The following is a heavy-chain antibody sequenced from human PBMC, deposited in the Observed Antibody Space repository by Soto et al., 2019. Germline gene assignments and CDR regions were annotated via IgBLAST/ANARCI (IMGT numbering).Heavy chain of an antibody. V-gene: IGHV4-61*01. CDR1: AASITVDSYY. D-gene: IGHD2-21*02. J-gene: IGHJ4*02. CDR2: ISYNGRT. Sequence: SETLSLTCNVSAASITVDSYYWTCIRQPPGKGLEWLGDISYNGRTNYNPSLKRRGTISVETARKQCFLRLTSGTAADTAIYYCARDPCGSDCYSGLDYWGQGSLVTVSS. CDR3: ARDPCGSDCYSGLDY.